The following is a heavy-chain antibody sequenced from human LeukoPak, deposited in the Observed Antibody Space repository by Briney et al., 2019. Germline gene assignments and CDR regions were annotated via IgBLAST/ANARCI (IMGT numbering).Heavy chain of an antibody. Sequence: PGGSLRLSCAASGFTFSSYAMHWVRQAPGKGLEWVAVISYDGSNKYYADSVKGRYTISRDNSNSTLYLQLNSLRAEDTAVYYCARGVAITFGGVIVNFDYWGQGTLATVSS. J-gene: IGHJ4*02. CDR3: ARGVAITFGGVIVNFDY. D-gene: IGHD3-16*02. CDR1: GFTFSSYA. V-gene: IGHV3-30*04. CDR2: ISYDGSNK.